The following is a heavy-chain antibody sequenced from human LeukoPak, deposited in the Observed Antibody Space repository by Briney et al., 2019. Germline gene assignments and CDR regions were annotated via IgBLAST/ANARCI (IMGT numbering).Heavy chain of an antibody. CDR1: GGSISSSNW. D-gene: IGHD2-15*01. CDR3: ARGYGYCSGGSCYSGNNWFDP. Sequence: SETLSLTCAVSGGSISSSNWWNGVRQPPGKGLEWIGEIYHSGSTNYNPSLKSRVTISLDKSKNQFSLKLSSVTAADTAVYYCARGYGYCSGGSCYSGNNWFDPWGQGTLVTVSS. J-gene: IGHJ5*02. V-gene: IGHV4-4*02. CDR2: IYHSGST.